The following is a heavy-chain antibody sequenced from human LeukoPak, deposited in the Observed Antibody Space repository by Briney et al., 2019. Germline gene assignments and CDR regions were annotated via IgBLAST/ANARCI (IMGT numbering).Heavy chain of an antibody. V-gene: IGHV3-66*01. CDR3: VREAIRGWRWGCDY. CDR2: IYSAIST. J-gene: IGHJ4*02. D-gene: IGHD3-10*01. CDR1: VFTARSIY. Sequence: PRRSLRLSCAASVFTARSIYVSSVRRAAGPRLEWGSGIYSAISTYYADTAKATFTISRYNSKNTMYLQMNSRRAEATATYYCVREAIRGWRWGCDYWGQGTLVSVFS.